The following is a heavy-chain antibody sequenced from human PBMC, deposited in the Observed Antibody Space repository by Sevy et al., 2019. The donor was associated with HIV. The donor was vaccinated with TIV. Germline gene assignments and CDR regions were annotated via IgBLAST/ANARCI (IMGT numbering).Heavy chain of an antibody. V-gene: IGHV3-11*04. CDR2: ISSSSSDSSV. Sequence: GGSLRLSCAASGFTFIDYYMSWIRQAPGKGLEWVSYISSSSSDSSVYYADSVKGRFTISRDNAKNSLYLQMNSLKAEDTAVYYCATNYHDNTGPRKGIDIWGLGTMVTVSS. CDR3: ATNYHDNTGPRKGIDI. D-gene: IGHD3-22*01. CDR1: GFTFIDYY. J-gene: IGHJ3*02.